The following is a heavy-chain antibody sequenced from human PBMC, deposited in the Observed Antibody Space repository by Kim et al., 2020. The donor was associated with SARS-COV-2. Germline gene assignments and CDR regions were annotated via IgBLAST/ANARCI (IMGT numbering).Heavy chain of an antibody. CDR2: IWYDGSNT. CDR3: AKEQSGSSWDELYLYYGMVG. J-gene: IGHJ6*02. D-gene: IGHD6-13*01. V-gene: IGHV3-33*06. Sequence: GGSLRLSCAASGFTFSSYGMHWVRQAPGKGLEWVAVIWYDGSNTYYADSVKGRFTISRDNSKNTLYLQMNSLRAEDTAVYYCAKEQSGSSWDELYLYYGMVGWGQGTTVTVSS. CDR1: GFTFSSYG.